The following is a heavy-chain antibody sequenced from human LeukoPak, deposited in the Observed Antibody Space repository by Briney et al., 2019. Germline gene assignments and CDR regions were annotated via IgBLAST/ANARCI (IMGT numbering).Heavy chain of an antibody. CDR3: ASLWTYSSSWRNWFDP. CDR1: GYTFTGYY. J-gene: IGHJ5*02. D-gene: IGHD6-13*01. Sequence: ASVKVSCKASGYTFTGYYMHWVRQAPGQGLEWMGWINPNSGGTNYAQKFQGRVTMTRDTSISTAYMELSRLRSDDTAVYYCASLWTYSSSWRNWFDPWGQGTLVTVSS. V-gene: IGHV1-2*02. CDR2: INPNSGGT.